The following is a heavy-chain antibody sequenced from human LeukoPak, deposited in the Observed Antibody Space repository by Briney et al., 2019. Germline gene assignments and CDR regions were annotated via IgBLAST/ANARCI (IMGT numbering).Heavy chain of an antibody. CDR1: GYTFTSYG. J-gene: IGHJ4*02. CDR2: ISDYNGNT. V-gene: IGHV1-18*01. CDR3: ERDSWNEARHFDY. Sequence: ASVKVSFKASGYTFTSYGISWVRQAPGQGSEWMGWISDYNGNTNYAQKLQGRVTITTDKTTRTAYMELRRLRYDDTAVDYCERDSWNEARHFDYWGQGTLVTVSS. D-gene: IGHD1-1*01.